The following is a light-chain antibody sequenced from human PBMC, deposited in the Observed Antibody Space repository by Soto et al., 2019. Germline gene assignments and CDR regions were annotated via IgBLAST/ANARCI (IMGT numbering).Light chain of an antibody. Sequence: MVMTQSPATLSVSPGERATLSCRASQSVSSNLAWYQQKPGQAPRLLIYGASTRATGIPARFSGSGSGTEFTLTISSLQSEDFAVYYCQQYNNWPPGTFGQGTKVDIK. CDR2: GAS. V-gene: IGKV3-15*01. J-gene: IGKJ1*01. CDR1: QSVSSN. CDR3: QQYNNWPPGT.